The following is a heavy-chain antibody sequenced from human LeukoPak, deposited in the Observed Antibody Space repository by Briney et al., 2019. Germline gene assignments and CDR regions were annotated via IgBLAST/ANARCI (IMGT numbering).Heavy chain of an antibody. D-gene: IGHD3-10*01. J-gene: IGHJ6*02. CDR2: ISTHDGHT. CDR1: DYTFTNYG. Sequence: ASVKVSCKASDYTFTNYGITWVRQAPGQGLEWMGWISTHDGHTIRAQDLQGRVTMTTDTSTTTAYMELRRLKSEDTAVYYCARDVVRGVLYYYYGMDVWGQGTTVTVSS. CDR3: ARDVVRGVLYYYYGMDV. V-gene: IGHV1-18*01.